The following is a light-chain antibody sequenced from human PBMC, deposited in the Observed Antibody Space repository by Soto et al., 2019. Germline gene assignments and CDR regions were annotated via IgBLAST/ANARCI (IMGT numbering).Light chain of an antibody. J-gene: IGKJ4*01. CDR2: AAS. CDR3: QQSYSSPRT. CDR1: QSISSY. Sequence: DIQMTQSPSSLSASVGDRVTIACRASQSISSYLNWYQQKPGKAPRLLIFAASNLQSRVPSTFSGSGSGTDFTLTITSLQTEDFATYFCQQSYSSPRTFGGGTKVEIK. V-gene: IGKV1-39*01.